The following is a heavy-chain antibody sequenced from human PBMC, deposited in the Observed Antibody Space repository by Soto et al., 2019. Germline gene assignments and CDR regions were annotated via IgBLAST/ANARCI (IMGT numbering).Heavy chain of an antibody. CDR3: AKSSNSYYYYYYMDV. J-gene: IGHJ6*03. Sequence: PGGSLRLSCSASGFTFSSYAMSWVRQAPGKGLEWVSAISGSGGSTYYADSVKGRFTISRDNSKNTLYLQMNSLRAEDTAVYYCAKSSNSYYYYYYMDVWGKGTTVTVSS. D-gene: IGHD4-4*01. CDR1: GFTFSSYA. CDR2: ISGSGGST. V-gene: IGHV3-23*01.